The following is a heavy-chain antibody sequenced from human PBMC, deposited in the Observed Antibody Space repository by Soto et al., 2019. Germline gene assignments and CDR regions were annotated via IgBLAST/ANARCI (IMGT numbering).Heavy chain of an antibody. CDR2: ISYDGVTI. CDR1: GFTFRSYA. D-gene: IGHD1-1*01. Sequence: QVQVVESGGGVVQPGRSLRLSCAASGFTFRSYAMHWVRQAPRKGLEWVAVISYDGVTIYHADSVKGRFTISRDNSKNTMDLQTDSMRAADTAVYYCARGHTTNWYYYYCSMDVWGQGTTVTVSS. V-gene: IGHV3-30*03. CDR3: ARGHTTNWYYYYCSMDV. J-gene: IGHJ6*02.